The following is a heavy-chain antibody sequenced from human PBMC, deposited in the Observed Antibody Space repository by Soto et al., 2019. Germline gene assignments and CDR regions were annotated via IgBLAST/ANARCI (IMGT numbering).Heavy chain of an antibody. Sequence: GGALRLSCAASGLTFNIYGMHWVRQAPDKGLEWVALISYDGSNQYYADSVKGRFTISRDNSKNTLFLQMNSLRADDTAVYYCAKDQASGQGSFDSWGQGTLVTVSS. V-gene: IGHV3-30*18. CDR3: AKDQASGQGSFDS. CDR1: GLTFNIYG. CDR2: ISYDGSNQ. J-gene: IGHJ4*02.